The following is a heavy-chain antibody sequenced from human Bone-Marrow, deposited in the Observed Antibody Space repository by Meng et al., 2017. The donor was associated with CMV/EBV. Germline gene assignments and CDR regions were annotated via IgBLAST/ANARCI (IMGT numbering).Heavy chain of an antibody. Sequence: ASVKVSCKASGYTFTSYDLNWVRQATGQGLEWMGWMNPNSGNTAYAQKFQGRVTITRNTSISTAYMGLSSLRSEDTAVYYCARVGYCSISTCYSWFDPWGQGTLVTVSS. CDR3: ARVGYCSISTCYSWFDP. J-gene: IGHJ5*02. CDR1: GYTFTSYD. D-gene: IGHD2-2*02. CDR2: MNPNSGNT. V-gene: IGHV1-8*03.